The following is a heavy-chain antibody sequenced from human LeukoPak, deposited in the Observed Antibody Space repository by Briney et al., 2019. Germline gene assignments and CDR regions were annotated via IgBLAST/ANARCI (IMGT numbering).Heavy chain of an antibody. CDR1: GFTFSSYA. V-gene: IGHV3-23*01. CDR2: ISGSGGST. CDR3: AKDMVRGVIITSVDY. D-gene: IGHD3-10*01. Sequence: GSLRLSCAASGFTFSSYAMSWVRQAPGKGLEWVSAISGSGGSTYYADSVKGRFTISRDNSKNTLYLQMNSLRAEDTAVYYCAKDMVRGVIITSVDYWGQGTLVTVSS. J-gene: IGHJ4*02.